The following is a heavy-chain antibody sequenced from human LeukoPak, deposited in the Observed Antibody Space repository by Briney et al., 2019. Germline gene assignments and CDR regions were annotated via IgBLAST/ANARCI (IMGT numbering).Heavy chain of an antibody. J-gene: IGHJ6*03. V-gene: IGHV4-61*02. CDR3: ARHKMVRGIGYYYYMDV. D-gene: IGHD3-10*01. Sequence: SETLSLTCSVSGGSISSSNYYWSWIRQPAGKGLEWIGRIYTSESTNYNPSLKSRVIISIDTSKNQFSLKLSSVTAAGTAVIYCARHKMVRGIGYYYYMDVWGKGTTVTIPS. CDR1: GGSISSSNYY. CDR2: IYTSEST.